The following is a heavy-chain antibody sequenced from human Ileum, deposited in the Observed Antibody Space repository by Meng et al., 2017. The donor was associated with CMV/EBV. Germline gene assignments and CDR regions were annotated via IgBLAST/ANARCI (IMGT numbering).Heavy chain of an antibody. CDR1: GFTFNTFA. Sequence: GESLKISCAASGFTFNTFAMSWVRQAPGKGLEWVSSIRASGANTYYADSVKGRFTISRDNSGNSLYLQMNSLRAEDTALYYCAKGGRVAGKRDPFDYWGQGTLVTVSS. V-gene: IGHV3-23*01. D-gene: IGHD6-19*01. J-gene: IGHJ4*02. CDR3: AKGGRVAGKRDPFDY. CDR2: IRASGANT.